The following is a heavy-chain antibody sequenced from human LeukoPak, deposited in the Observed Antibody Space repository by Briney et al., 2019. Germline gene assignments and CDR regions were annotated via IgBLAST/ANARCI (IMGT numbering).Heavy chain of an antibody. CDR3: ARPLVGATTGFDY. D-gene: IGHD1-26*01. CDR1: GASINSGLYY. V-gene: IGHV4-61*02. Sequence: SETLPLTCTVSGASINSGLYYWNWIRQPAGKGLEWIGRINTSGNTNYNPSLKSRVTISVDTSKNQFSLKLNSVTAADTAVYYCARPLVGATTGFDYWGQGTLVTVSS. J-gene: IGHJ4*02. CDR2: INTSGNT.